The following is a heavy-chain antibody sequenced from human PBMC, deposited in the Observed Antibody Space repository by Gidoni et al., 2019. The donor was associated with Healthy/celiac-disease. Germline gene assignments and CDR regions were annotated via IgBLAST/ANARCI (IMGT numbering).Heavy chain of an antibody. D-gene: IGHD3-10*01. J-gene: IGHJ4*02. Sequence: QVQLLQSGAEVKKPGVSVKGSCRASGYTFNSYYMNWVRQAPGQGLGWMGIINPSGGSTSYAQKLQGRVTMTRDTSTSTVYMELSSLGSEDTAVYYCARRSHGGSGSFDYWGQGTLVTVSS. CDR2: INPSGGST. CDR3: ARRSHGGSGSFDY. V-gene: IGHV1-46*02. CDR1: GYTFNSYY.